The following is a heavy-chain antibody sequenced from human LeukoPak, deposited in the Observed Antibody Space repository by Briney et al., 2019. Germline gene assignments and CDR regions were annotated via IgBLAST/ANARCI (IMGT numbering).Heavy chain of an antibody. V-gene: IGHV1-2*06. D-gene: IGHD2-8*01. CDR2: INPNSGGT. Sequence: GASVKVSCKASGYTFTGYYMHWVGQAPGQGLDCMGRINPNSGGTNYAQKFQGRVTMTRDTSISTAYMELSRLRSDDTAVYYCARGDFVLMVYAILYDYWGQGTLVTVSS. CDR3: ARGDFVLMVYAILYDY. CDR1: GYTFTGYY. J-gene: IGHJ4*02.